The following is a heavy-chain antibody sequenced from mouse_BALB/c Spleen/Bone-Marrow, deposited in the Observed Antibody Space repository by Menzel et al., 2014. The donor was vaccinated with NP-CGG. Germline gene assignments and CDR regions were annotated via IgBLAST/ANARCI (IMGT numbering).Heavy chain of an antibody. V-gene: IGHV3-8*02. CDR3: ASPLITTVVAPFAY. CDR2: ISYSGST. CDR1: GDSITSGY. D-gene: IGHD1-1*01. Sequence: EVKLVESGPSLVKSSQTLFLTCSVTGDSITSGYWNWIRKFPGNKLEYMGYISYSGSTYYNPSPKSRISITRDTSKNQYYLQLNSVTTEDTATYYCASPLITTVVAPFAYWGQGTLVTVSA. J-gene: IGHJ3*01.